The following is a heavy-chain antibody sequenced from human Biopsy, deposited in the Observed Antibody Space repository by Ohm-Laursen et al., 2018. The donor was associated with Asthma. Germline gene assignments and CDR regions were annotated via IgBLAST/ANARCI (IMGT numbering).Heavy chain of an antibody. CDR2: IYYSGST. Sequence: TLSLTCPVSYGSITSGGYYWTWIRQHPGKGLEWIGFIYYSGSTYYNPSLKSRVSISIDTSKSQFSLKLSSVTAAGTAVYYCARAQHYYDSRGYYRSFDYWGQGTLVTVSS. V-gene: IGHV4-31*03. CDR1: YGSITSGGYY. J-gene: IGHJ4*02. CDR3: ARAQHYYDSRGYYRSFDY. D-gene: IGHD3-22*01.